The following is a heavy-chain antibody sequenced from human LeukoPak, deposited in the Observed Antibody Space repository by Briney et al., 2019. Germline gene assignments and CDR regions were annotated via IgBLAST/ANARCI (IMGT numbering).Heavy chain of an antibody. J-gene: IGHJ4*02. CDR3: ARAGRGYSGYVPFDY. CDR1: GGTFSSYA. D-gene: IGHD5-12*01. Sequence: ASVKVSCKASGGTFSSYAISWVRQAPGQGLEWMEGIIPIFGTANYAQKFQGRVTITADESTSTAYMELSSLRSEDTAVYYCARAGRGYSGYVPFDYWGQGTLVTVSS. CDR2: IIPIFGTA. V-gene: IGHV1-69*01.